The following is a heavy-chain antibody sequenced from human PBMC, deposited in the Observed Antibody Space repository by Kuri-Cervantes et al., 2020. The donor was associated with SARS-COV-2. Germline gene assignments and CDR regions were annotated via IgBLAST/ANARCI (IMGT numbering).Heavy chain of an antibody. V-gene: IGHV4-39*01. CDR2: IYYSGST. Sequence: SETLSLTCTVSGGSISSSSYYWGWIRQPPGKGLEWIGSIYYSGSTYYNPSLKSRVTISVDTSKNQFSLKLSSVTAADTAVYYCARGLRLYWGGGDAFDIWGQGTLVTVSS. CDR3: ARGLRLYWGGGDAFDI. J-gene: IGHJ3*02. CDR1: GGSISSSSYY. D-gene: IGHD2-8*02.